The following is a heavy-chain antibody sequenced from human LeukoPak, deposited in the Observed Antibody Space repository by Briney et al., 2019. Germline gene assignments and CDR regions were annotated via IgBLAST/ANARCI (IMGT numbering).Heavy chain of an antibody. CDR2: ISGSGGMT. D-gene: IGHD6-6*01. J-gene: IGHJ4*02. CDR3: AKARRIAARPFDY. CDR1: GFIFSSHA. V-gene: IGHV3-23*01. Sequence: PGGSLRLSCAASGFIFSSHAMNWVRQAPGKGLEWVSVISGSGGMTYYADSVKGRFTISRDNSKNTLYLQMNSLRAEDTAVYYCAKARRIAARPFDYWGQGTLVTVSS.